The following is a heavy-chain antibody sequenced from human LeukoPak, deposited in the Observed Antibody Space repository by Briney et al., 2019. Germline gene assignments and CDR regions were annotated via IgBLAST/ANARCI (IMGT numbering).Heavy chain of an antibody. CDR1: GGSISSSSYY. D-gene: IGHD6-13*01. CDR3: ARVRIRPAPGTLAWGAPRTKPTYYFDF. J-gene: IGHJ4*02. CDR2: IYYSGST. Sequence: PSETLSLTCTVSGGSISSSSYYRGWIRQPPGKGLEWIGGIYYSGSTYYNPSLKSRVTMSVQTSKRQFSLRLTSVTAADTAVYYCARVRIRPAPGTLAWGAPRTKPTYYFDFWGQGALVAVSS. V-gene: IGHV4-39*07.